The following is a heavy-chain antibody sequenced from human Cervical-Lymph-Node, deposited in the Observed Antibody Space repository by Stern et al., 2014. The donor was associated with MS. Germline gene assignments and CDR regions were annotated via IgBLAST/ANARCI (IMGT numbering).Heavy chain of an antibody. Sequence: EVQLVQSGGGLVKPGGSLRLSCAASGFTFSSYSMNWVRQAPGKGLVWVSTISSSGSNKYYSDSVKGRFTISRDNAKNSLFLQMNSLRAEDTAVYYCATFLSSNYWGQGTLVTVSS. J-gene: IGHJ4*02. CDR2: ISSSGSNK. CDR1: GFTFSSYS. D-gene: IGHD6-13*01. V-gene: IGHV3-21*01. CDR3: ATFLSSNY.